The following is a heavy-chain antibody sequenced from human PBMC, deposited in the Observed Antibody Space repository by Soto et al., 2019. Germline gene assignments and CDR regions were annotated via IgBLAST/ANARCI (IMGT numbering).Heavy chain of an antibody. Sequence: TVSGGTISIYDWSWILQTTGKGLEWIGYIYYSGSTNYNPSLKSRVTISVDTSKNQFSLKLSSVTAADTAVYYCARVFYDSSGNERAHDGFDIWGQGTMVTVSS. D-gene: IGHD3-22*01. V-gene: IGHV4-59*01. J-gene: IGHJ3*02. CDR3: ARVFYDSSGNERAHDGFDI. CDR2: IYYSGST. CDR1: GGTISIYD.